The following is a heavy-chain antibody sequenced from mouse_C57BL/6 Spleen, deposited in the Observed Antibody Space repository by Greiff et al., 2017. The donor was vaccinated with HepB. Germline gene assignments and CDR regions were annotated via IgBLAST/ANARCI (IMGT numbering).Heavy chain of an antibody. CDR1: GYTFTSYT. D-gene: IGHD3-3*01. CDR3: ARSGLAYAMDY. V-gene: IGHV1-4*01. CDR2: INPSSGYT. J-gene: IGHJ4*01. Sequence: VQRVESGAELARPGASVKMSCKASGYTFTSYTMHWVKQRPGQGLEWIGYINPSSGYTKYNQKFKDKATLTADKSSSTAYMQLSSLTSEDSAVYYCARSGLAYAMDYWGQGTSVTVSS.